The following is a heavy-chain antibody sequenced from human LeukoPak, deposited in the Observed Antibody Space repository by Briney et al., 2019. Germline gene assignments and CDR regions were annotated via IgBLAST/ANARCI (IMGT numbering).Heavy chain of an antibody. CDR1: GGSISSSSYY. Sequence: PSETLSLTCTVSGGSISSSSYYWGWIRQPPGKGLEWIGIIYYAGSTYFNPSLKSRVTISVDTSKNQFSLKLSSVTAADTAVYYCARNCGYRYGWACDWGQGTLVTVSS. V-gene: IGHV4-39*07. D-gene: IGHD5-18*01. J-gene: IGHJ4*02. CDR3: ARNCGYRYGWACD. CDR2: IYYAGST.